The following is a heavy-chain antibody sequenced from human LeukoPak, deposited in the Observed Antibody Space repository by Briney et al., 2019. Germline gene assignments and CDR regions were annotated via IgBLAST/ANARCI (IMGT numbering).Heavy chain of an antibody. D-gene: IGHD3-10*01. J-gene: IGHJ5*02. CDR1: GYTFTGYY. CDR3: ARARLLWFGETEWFDP. CDR2: INPNSGGT. V-gene: IGHV1-2*02. Sequence: ASVKVSCKASGYTFTGYYMHWVRQAPGQGLEWMGWINPNSGGTNYARKFQGRVTMTRDTSISTAYMELSRLRSDDTAVYYCARARLLWFGETEWFDPWGQGTLVTVSS.